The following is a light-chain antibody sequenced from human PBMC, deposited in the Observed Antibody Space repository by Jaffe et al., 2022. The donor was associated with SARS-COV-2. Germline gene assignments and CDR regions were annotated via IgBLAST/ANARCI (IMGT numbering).Light chain of an antibody. CDR3: QQYNTDYT. CDR2: KAS. J-gene: IGKJ2*01. Sequence: DIQMTQSPSTLSASVGDTVTITCRASQSISRWLAWYQQKPGKPPKLLMYKASVLEDEVPSRFSGSGSGTEFNLTISSLQPDDFATYFCQQYNTDYTFGQGTKLEI. V-gene: IGKV1-5*03. CDR1: QSISRW.